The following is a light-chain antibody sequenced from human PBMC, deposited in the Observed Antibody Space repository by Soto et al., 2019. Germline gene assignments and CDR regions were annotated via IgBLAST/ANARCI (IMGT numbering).Light chain of an antibody. CDR2: AAS. CDR1: QSISSH. V-gene: IGKV3-15*01. J-gene: IGKJ1*01. Sequence: EIVMTQSPATLSVSPGDGATLSCRASQSISSHLGWYQQKPGQAPRLLIYAASIRATGVPDRFSGSGSGAEFTLTISSLQYEDFAVYYCQQYNQWPRKFGQGTKADIK. CDR3: QQYNQWPRK.